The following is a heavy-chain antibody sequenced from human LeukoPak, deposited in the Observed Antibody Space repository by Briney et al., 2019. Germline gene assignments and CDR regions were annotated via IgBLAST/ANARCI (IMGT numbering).Heavy chain of an antibody. CDR1: GGTFSGYT. V-gene: IGHV1-69*02. J-gene: IGHJ6*02. D-gene: IGHD2-2*02. CDR2: IIPILGIA. CDR3: ASGYCSSTSCYNYGMDV. Sequence: ASVKVSCKASGGTFSGYTISWVRQAPGQGLEWMGRIIPILGIANYAQKFQGRVTITADKSTSTAYMELSSLRSEDTAVYYCASGYCSSTSCYNYGMDVWGQGTTVTVSS.